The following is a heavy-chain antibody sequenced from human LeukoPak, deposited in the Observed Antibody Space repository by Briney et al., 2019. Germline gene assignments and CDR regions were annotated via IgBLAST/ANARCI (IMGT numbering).Heavy chain of an antibody. J-gene: IGHJ6*02. D-gene: IGHD7-27*01. Sequence: PSETPSLTCAVYGGSFSGYYWSWIRQPPGKGLEWIGEINHSGSTNYNPSLKSRVTRSVDTSKNQFSLKLSSVTAADTAVYYCARLGFSPIWGQGTTVTVSS. CDR3: ARLGFSPI. V-gene: IGHV4-34*01. CDR1: GGSFSGYY. CDR2: INHSGST.